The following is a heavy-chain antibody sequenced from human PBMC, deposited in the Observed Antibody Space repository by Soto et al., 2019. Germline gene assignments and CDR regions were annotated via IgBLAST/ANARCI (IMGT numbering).Heavy chain of an antibody. D-gene: IGHD7-27*01. CDR3: ARIDINTTWGGT. J-gene: IGHJ5*02. CDR2: INPSSGSA. Sequence: QVQLVQSGAEVKKPGASVKVSCKASGYIFTNYYIHWVRQATGQGLEWMGVINPSSGSASYAQKFQGRVTMTGDTSTTTVYMELTSLRSDDTAIYYCARIDINTTWGGTWGQGALVTVSS. V-gene: IGHV1-46*01. CDR1: GYIFTNYY.